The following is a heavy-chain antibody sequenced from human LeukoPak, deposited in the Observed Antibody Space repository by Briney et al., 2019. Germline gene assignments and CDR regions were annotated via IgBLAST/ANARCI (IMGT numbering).Heavy chain of an antibody. CDR3: ARVAGLRRPMDV. V-gene: IGHV3-33*01. CDR1: GYTFSSYG. Sequence: GGSLSLSCVASGYTFSSYGMHWVRQAPGKGLEWVAVIWYDGSVQYYADSVKGRFTISRDNSKNTLHLQMNSLRAEDTAVYYWARVAGLRRPMDVWGQGTTVTVAS. CDR2: IWYDGSVQ. D-gene: IGHD2-15*01. J-gene: IGHJ6*02.